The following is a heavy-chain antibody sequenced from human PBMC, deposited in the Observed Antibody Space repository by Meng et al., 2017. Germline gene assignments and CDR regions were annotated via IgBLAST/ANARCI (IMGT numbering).Heavy chain of an antibody. CDR2: IKTDGNEQ. D-gene: IGHD3-10*01. CDR1: GFTFGGYW. Sequence: GESLKISCAASGFTFGGYWMSWVRQAPGKGLEWVANIKTDGNEQHYMDSVKGRFTISRDNARNSLYLQMNSLRAEDTAVYYCARLSDVYGSGSYGVFWFDPWGQGTLVTVSS. J-gene: IGHJ5*02. V-gene: IGHV3-7*01. CDR3: ARLSDVYGSGSYGVFWFDP.